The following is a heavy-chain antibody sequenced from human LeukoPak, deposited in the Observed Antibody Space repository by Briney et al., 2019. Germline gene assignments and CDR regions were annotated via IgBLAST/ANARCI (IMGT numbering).Heavy chain of an antibody. CDR3: ATRIVGTPDYLDY. Sequence: GGSLRLSCAASGFTFSSYGMSWVRQAPGKGLKWVSAISGRGGSTYYADSVKGRFTISRDNSKNTLYLQMNSLRGEDTAVYYCATRIVGTPDYLDYWGQGSLVTVSS. D-gene: IGHD1-26*01. CDR1: GFTFSSYG. V-gene: IGHV3-23*01. CDR2: ISGRGGST. J-gene: IGHJ4*02.